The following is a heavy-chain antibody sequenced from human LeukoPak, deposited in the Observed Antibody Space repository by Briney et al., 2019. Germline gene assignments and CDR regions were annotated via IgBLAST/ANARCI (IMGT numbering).Heavy chain of an antibody. J-gene: IGHJ6*02. V-gene: IGHV3-23*01. CDR3: AKDLLDCSGGSCYYYYGMDV. D-gene: IGHD2-15*01. CDR1: GFTFSSYA. CDR2: ISGSGGST. Sequence: GGSLRLSCAASGFTFSSYAMSWVRQAPGKGLEWVSAISGSGGSTYYADPVKGRFTISRDNSKNTLYLQMNSLRAEDTAVYYCAKDLLDCSGGSCYYYYGMDVWGQGTTVTVSS.